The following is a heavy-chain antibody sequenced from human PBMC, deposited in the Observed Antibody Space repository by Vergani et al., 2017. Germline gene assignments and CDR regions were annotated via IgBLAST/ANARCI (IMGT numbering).Heavy chain of an antibody. CDR3: ARDHLPYSYGHFDY. J-gene: IGHJ4*02. CDR1: GFTFSSYA. Sequence: EVQLLESGGGLVQPGGSLRLSCAASGFTFSSYAMSWVRQAPGKGLEWVSYISSSGSTIYYADSVKGRFTISRDNAKNSLYLQMNSLRAEDTAVYYCARDHLPYSYGHFDYWGQGTLVTVSS. D-gene: IGHD5-18*01. V-gene: IGHV3-48*04. CDR2: ISSSGSTI.